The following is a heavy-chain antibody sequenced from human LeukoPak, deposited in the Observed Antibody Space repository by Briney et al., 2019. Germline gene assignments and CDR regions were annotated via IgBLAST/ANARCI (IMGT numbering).Heavy chain of an antibody. CDR2: ISSSGDT. V-gene: IGHV3-23*01. D-gene: IGHD1-26*01. CDR1: GFTFSSYA. J-gene: IGHJ4*02. Sequence: GGSLRLSCAASGFTFSSYAMTWARQAPGKGLEWVSAISSSGDTYYAGSVKGRFTISRDNSKNTMYLQMNSLRAEDTAVYYCANDAVGATAYYFDYWGQGILVTVSS. CDR3: ANDAVGATAYYFDY.